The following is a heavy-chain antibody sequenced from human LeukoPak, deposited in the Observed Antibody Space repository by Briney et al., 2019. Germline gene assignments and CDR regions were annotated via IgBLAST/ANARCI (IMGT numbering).Heavy chain of an antibody. Sequence: SETLSLTCTVSGYSISSGYYWGWIRQPPGKGLERFGSIYHSGSTYYNPSLKSRVTISVDTSKNQFSLKLSSVSAADTAVYYCARVPYDILTGYNFDYWGQGTLVTVSS. D-gene: IGHD3-9*01. V-gene: IGHV4-38-2*02. J-gene: IGHJ4*02. CDR3: ARVPYDILTGYNFDY. CDR1: GYSISSGYY. CDR2: IYHSGST.